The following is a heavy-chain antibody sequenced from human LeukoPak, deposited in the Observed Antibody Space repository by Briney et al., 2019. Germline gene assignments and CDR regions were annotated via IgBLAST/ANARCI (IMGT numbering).Heavy chain of an antibody. V-gene: IGHV4-39*07. J-gene: IGHJ4*02. CDR3: ARGPGVAVDY. CDR1: GGSISSSSYY. D-gene: IGHD2-15*01. Sequence: SETLSLTCTVSGGSISSSSYYWGWIRQPPGKGLEWIGSIYYSGSTYYNPSLKSRVTISVDTSKNQFSLKLSSVTAADTPVYYCARGPGVAVDYWGQGTLVTVSS. CDR2: IYYSGST.